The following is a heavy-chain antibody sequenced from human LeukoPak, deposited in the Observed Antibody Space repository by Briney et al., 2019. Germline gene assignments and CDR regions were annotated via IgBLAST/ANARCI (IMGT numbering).Heavy chain of an antibody. J-gene: IGHJ4*02. D-gene: IGHD3-16*02. CDR2: ISSSSIYI. V-gene: IGHV3-21*01. Sequence: PGGSLRLSCAASGFTFSSYSMNWVRQAPGKGLEWVSSISSSSIYIYYADSVKGRFTISRDNAKNSLYLQMNSLRAEDTAVYYCARGKEAGYDYVWGSYRYRAPFDYWGQGTLVTVSS. CDR3: ARGKEAGYDYVWGSYRYRAPFDY. CDR1: GFTFSSYS.